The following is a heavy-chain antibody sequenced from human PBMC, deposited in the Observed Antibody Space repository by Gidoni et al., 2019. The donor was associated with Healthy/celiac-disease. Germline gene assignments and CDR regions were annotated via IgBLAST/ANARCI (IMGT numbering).Heavy chain of an antibody. J-gene: IGHJ4*02. V-gene: IGHV3-30*18. CDR3: AKGWELLYFDY. CDR2: ISYDGSNK. CDR1: GFTFSSYG. Sequence: QVQLVESGGGVVQPGRSLRFSCAAPGFTFSSYGMHWVRQAPGKGLEWVAVISYDGSNKYYADSVKGRFTISRDNSKNTLYLQMNSLRAEDTAVYYCAKGWELLYFDYWGQGTLVTVSS. D-gene: IGHD1-26*01.